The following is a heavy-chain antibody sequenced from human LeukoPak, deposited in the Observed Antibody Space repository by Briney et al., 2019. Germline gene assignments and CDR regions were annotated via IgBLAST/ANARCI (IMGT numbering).Heavy chain of an antibody. Sequence: SLRLFCAASGHPFSSHSMNWVRHAPGKGLECVTSITSSRSEIQYTDSVKGRVTISRDNAKTSLYLQMNGLRAEDTAVYYCARDEGGRGGSCPKYFQHWGQGTLVTVYS. V-gene: IGHV3-21*01. CDR3: ARDEGGRGGSCPKYFQH. D-gene: IGHD2-15*01. J-gene: IGHJ1*01. CDR1: GHPFSSHS. CDR2: ITSSRSEI.